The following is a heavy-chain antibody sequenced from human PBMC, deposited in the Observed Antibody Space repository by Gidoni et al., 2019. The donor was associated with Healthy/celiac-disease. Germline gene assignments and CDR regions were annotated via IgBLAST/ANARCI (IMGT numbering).Heavy chain of an antibody. CDR3: ARDNRDCSGGSCYDAFDI. CDR2: IIPIFGTA. Sequence: QVQLVQSGAEVKKPGSSVKVSCKASGGTFSSYAISGVRQAPGQGLEWMGGIIPIFGTANYAQKFQGRVTITADKSTSTAYMELSSLRSEDTAVYYCARDNRDCSGGSCYDAFDIWGQGTMVTVSS. J-gene: IGHJ3*02. D-gene: IGHD2-15*01. V-gene: IGHV1-69*06. CDR1: GGTFSSYA.